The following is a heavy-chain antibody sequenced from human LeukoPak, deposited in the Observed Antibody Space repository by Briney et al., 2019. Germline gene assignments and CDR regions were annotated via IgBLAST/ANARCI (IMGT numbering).Heavy chain of an antibody. J-gene: IGHJ4*02. D-gene: IGHD6-19*01. CDR2: VSSDGSTK. CDR1: GFTFSNFA. Sequence: GGSLSLFCGACGFTFSNFAMHWVRQARGKGLEDVAVVSSDGSTKYYPDSVRGRFIISRDNFKSTVYLQMNSLRIDDTAVYHCAKDGGKAVAGTFDYWGQGTLVTVSS. V-gene: IGHV3-30*04. CDR3: AKDGGKAVAGTFDY.